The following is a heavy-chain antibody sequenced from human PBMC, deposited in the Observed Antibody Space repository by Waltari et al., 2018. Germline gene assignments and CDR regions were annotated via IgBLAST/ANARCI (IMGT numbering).Heavy chain of an antibody. V-gene: IGHV4-39*01. CDR3: ASFRIAAAGTFDPDY. CDR2: IYYSGST. J-gene: IGHJ4*02. D-gene: IGHD6-13*01. CDR1: GGSLSRSSYY. Sequence: LQLQESGPGLVKPSETLSLTCTVSGGSLSRSSYYWGWIRPPPGKGLEWIGSIYYSGSTYYNPSLKSRVTISVDTSKNQFSLKLSSVTAADTAVYYCASFRIAAAGTFDPDYWGQGTLVTVSS.